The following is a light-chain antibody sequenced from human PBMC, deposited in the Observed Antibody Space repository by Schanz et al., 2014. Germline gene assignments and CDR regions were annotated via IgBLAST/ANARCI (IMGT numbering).Light chain of an antibody. Sequence: QSVLTQPPSASGSPGQSVTISCTGTSSDVGGYYVSWYQQHPGKAPKLIISDVTRRPSGVPDRFSGSKSDNTASLTVSGLQAEDEADYYCCSFASSSVKVYGGGTKLTVL. CDR3: CSFASSSVKV. J-gene: IGLJ3*02. CDR2: DVT. V-gene: IGLV2-8*01. CDR1: SSDVGGYY.